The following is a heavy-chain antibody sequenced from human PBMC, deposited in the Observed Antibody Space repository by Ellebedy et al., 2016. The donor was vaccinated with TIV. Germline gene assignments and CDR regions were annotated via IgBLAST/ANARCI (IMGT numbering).Heavy chain of an antibody. CDR1: GFSLTSWV. Sequence: GGSLRLSCAASGFSLTSWVMHWVRQAPGKGLVWVSRINSDGSTITYADSVKGRSTISRDNAKNTLYLQMNSLRAEDTAVYYCARDAENIAVADNFDYWGQGTLVTVS. D-gene: IGHD6-19*01. V-gene: IGHV3-74*01. CDR2: INSDGSTI. J-gene: IGHJ4*02. CDR3: ARDAENIAVADNFDY.